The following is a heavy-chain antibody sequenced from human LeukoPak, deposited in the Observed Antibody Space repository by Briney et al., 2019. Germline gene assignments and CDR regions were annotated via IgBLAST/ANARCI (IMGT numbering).Heavy chain of an antibody. CDR3: AKDLIVVPAAGGWFDT. CDR1: GFTFSIYW. V-gene: IGHV3-7*03. Sequence: GGSLRLSCAASGFTFSIYWMSWVRQAPGKGLEWVANIKQDGSERYYVDSVKGRLTLSRDNAKNTLYLQMNSLRAEDTAVYYCAKDLIVVPAAGGWFDTWGQGTLVTVSS. D-gene: IGHD2-2*01. J-gene: IGHJ5*02. CDR2: IKQDGSER.